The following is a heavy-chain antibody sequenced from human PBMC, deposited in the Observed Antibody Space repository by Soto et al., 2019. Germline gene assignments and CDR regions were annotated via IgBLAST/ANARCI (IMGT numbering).Heavy chain of an antibody. CDR1: GYTFTGYY. CDR2: INPNSGGT. Sequence: GASVKVSCKASGYTFTGYYMHWVRQAPGQGFEWMGWINPNSGGTNYAQKFQGWVTMTRDTSISTAYMELSRLRSDDTAVYFCARLAYSSGFTFDHWGRGTLVTVSS. D-gene: IGHD5-18*01. CDR3: ARLAYSSGFTFDH. J-gene: IGHJ4*02. V-gene: IGHV1-2*04.